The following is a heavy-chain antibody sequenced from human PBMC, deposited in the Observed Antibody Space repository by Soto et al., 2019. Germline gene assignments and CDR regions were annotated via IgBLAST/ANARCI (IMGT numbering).Heavy chain of an antibody. V-gene: IGHV1-69*01. D-gene: IGHD3-22*01. CDR1: GGLFSSYP. CDR3: ARCGSGYTCFNEF. CDR2: IIPVFQTA. Sequence: QEQLVQSGAEVKKPGSSVKVSCKASGGLFSSYPISWVRQVPGQGLEWMGGIIPVFQTAYYTQRFQGIVTITADEYTNTAYMELSSMISEDTAIYYCARCGSGYTCFNEFWGQGTLVTVSA. J-gene: IGHJ4*02.